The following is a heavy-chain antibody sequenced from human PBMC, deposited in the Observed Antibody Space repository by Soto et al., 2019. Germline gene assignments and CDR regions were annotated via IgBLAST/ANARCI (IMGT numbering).Heavy chain of an antibody. J-gene: IGHJ6*02. CDR1: GYTFTSYG. D-gene: IGHD1-7*01. CDR3: AREELRFTPQDYYYYGMDV. Sequence: GASVKVSCKASGYTFTSYGISWVRQAPGQGLEWMGWISAYNGNTNYAQKLQGRVTMTTDTSTSTAYMELRSLRSDDTAVCYCAREELRFTPQDYYYYGMDVWGQGTTVTVSS. CDR2: ISAYNGNT. V-gene: IGHV1-18*01.